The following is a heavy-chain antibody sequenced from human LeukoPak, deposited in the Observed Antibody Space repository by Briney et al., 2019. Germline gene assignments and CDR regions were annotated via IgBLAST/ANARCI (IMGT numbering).Heavy chain of an antibody. CDR3: ARGIGSGWLLYYYYGMDV. J-gene: IGHJ6*02. Sequence: PGESLRLSCAASGFTFSSYGMHWVRQAPGKGLEWVAVIWYDGSNKYYADSVKGRFTISRDNSKNTLYLQMNSLRAEDTAVYYCARGIGSGWLLYYYYGMDVWGQGTTVTVSS. CDR2: IWYDGSNK. V-gene: IGHV3-33*01. D-gene: IGHD6-19*01. CDR1: GFTFSSYG.